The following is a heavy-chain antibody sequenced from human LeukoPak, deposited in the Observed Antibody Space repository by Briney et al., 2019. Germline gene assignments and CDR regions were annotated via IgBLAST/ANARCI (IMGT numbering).Heavy chain of an antibody. CDR3: AREGSGSYKGGDYSDY. CDR1: GFTFSSYA. V-gene: IGHV3-30-3*01. J-gene: IGHJ4*02. D-gene: IGHD1-26*01. Sequence: PGRSLRLSCAASGFTFSSYAMHWVRQAPGKGLEWVAVISYDGSNKYYADSVKGRFTISRDNSKNTLYLQMNSLRAEDTAVYYCAREGSGSYKGGDYSDYWGQGTLVTVSS. CDR2: ISYDGSNK.